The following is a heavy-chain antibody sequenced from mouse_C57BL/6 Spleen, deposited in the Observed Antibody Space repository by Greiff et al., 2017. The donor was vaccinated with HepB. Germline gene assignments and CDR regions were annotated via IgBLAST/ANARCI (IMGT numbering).Heavy chain of an antibody. CDR2: INPGSGGT. CDR3: ARSTTVEGGYFDV. D-gene: IGHD1-1*01. J-gene: IGHJ1*03. V-gene: IGHV1-54*01. Sequence: VHLVESGAELVRPGTSVKVSCKASGYAFTNYLIEWVKQRTGQGLEWIGVINPGSGGTNYNEKFKGKATLTADKSSSTSYMPLSRLTSEDSAVYFCARSTTVEGGYFDVWGTGTTVTVSS. CDR1: GYAFTNYL.